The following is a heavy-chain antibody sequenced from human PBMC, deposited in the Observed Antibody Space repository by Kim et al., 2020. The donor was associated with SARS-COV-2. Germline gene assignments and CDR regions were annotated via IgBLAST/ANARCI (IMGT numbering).Heavy chain of an antibody. D-gene: IGHD2-15*01. CDR3: ADPEGIESF. CDR2: ISYDGSNK. CDR1: GFTFSSYA. Sequence: GGSLRLSCAASGFTFSSYAMHWVRQAPGKGLEWVAVISYDGSNKYYADSVKGRFTISRDNSKNTLYLQMNSLRAEDTAVYYCADPEGIESFWGQGTLVTV. J-gene: IGHJ4*02. V-gene: IGHV3-30-3*01.